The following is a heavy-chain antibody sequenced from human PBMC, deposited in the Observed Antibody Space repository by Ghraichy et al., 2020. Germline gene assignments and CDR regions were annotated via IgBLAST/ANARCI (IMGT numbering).Heavy chain of an antibody. J-gene: IGHJ4*02. CDR2: MNPNSGNT. Sequence: ASVKVSCKASGYTFTSYDINWVRQATGQGLEWMGWMNPNSGNTGYAQKFQGRGTITRNTSISTAYMELSSLRSEDTAVYYCARSDYDCWSGSALFDYWGQGTLVTVSS. D-gene: IGHD3-3*01. CDR3: ARSDYDCWSGSALFDY. V-gene: IGHV1-8*03. CDR1: GYTFTSYD.